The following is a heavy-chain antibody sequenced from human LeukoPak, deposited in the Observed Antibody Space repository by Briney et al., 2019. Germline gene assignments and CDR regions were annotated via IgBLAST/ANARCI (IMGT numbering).Heavy chain of an antibody. D-gene: IGHD4-17*01. CDR1: GFTFSSYA. CDR3: AKAHDYGDLPFDY. J-gene: IGHJ4*02. CDR2: ISGSGGST. V-gene: IGHV3-23*01. Sequence: GGSLRLSCAASGFTFSSYAMSWVRQAPGKGLEWVSAISGSGGSTYYADSVKGRFTISRDNSKNTLYLQMKSLRAEDTAVYYCAKAHDYGDLPFDYWGQGTLVTVSS.